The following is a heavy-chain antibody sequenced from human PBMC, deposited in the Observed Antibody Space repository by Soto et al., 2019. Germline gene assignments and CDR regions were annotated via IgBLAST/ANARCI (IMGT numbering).Heavy chain of an antibody. Sequence: GSQRVACAASVFTFSDAWMRWVRQAPGKGLYWIGRIKSKSDGGTTEYAAPVRGRFTISRDDSKNTLYLQMNSLKTEDTAVYYCTTDLWRIAVVVGSTGYFNPWGQGTPVTVSS. V-gene: IGHV3-15*01. D-gene: IGHD2-15*01. CDR3: TTDLWRIAVVVGSTGYFNP. CDR1: VFTFSDAW. J-gene: IGHJ5*02. CDR2: IKSKSDGGTT.